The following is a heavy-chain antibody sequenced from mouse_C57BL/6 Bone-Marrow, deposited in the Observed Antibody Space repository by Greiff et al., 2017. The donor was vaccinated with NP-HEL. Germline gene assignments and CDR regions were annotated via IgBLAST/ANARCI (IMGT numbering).Heavy chain of an antibody. D-gene: IGHD1-1*01. J-gene: IGHJ1*03. CDR2: ILPSIGRT. CDR1: DSEVFPTAY. CDR3: ARRITSPFHWYFDV. Sequence: QVQLQQSGSELRSPGSSVKLSCKDFDSEVFPTAYMSWVRQKPGHGFEWIGGILPSIGRTIYGEKFEDKATLDADTLSNTAYLELNSLTSEDSAIYYCARRITSPFHWYFDVWGTGTTVTVSS. V-gene: IGHV15-2*01.